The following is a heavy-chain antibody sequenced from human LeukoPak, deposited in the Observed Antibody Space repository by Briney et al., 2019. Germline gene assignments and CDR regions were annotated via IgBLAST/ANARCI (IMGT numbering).Heavy chain of an antibody. D-gene: IGHD4-17*01. CDR3: VRDEDYGIYVNFDF. CDR2: ISTYNGNT. J-gene: IGHJ4*02. Sequence: ASVKVSCKASGYNFILQGISWVRLAPGQGLEWMGWISTYNGNTKYAQNLQGRVTMTTDTSTSTAYMELRSLRSDDTAVYYCVRDEDYGIYVNFDFWGQGTLVTVSS. CDR1: GYNFILQG. V-gene: IGHV1-18*01.